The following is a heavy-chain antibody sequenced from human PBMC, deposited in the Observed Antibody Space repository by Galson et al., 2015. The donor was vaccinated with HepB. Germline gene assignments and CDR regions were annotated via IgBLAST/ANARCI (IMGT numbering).Heavy chain of an antibody. CDR1: GYTFTTYG. J-gene: IGHJ4*02. Sequence: SVKVSCKASGYTFTTYGVSWVRQAPGQGLEWMGRISAYNGNTDYAQKLQGRVIMTTDTFTSTAYMELRSRRVDDTAIYYCARGGVATIGGPTFDYWGQGTLVTVSS. D-gene: IGHD5-24*01. CDR2: ISAYNGNT. V-gene: IGHV1-18*01. CDR3: ARGGVATIGGPTFDY.